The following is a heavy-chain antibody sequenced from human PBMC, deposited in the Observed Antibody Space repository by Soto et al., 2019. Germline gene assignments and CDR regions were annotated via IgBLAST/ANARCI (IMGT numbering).Heavy chain of an antibody. D-gene: IGHD5-12*01. CDR1: GFTFSSYG. CDR2: ISYDGSNK. CDR3: AKDSKRRDGYTIGDYAFDI. J-gene: IGHJ3*02. Sequence: PGGSLRLSCAASGFTFSSYGMHWVRQAPGKGLEWVAVISYDGSNKYYADSVKGRFTISRDNSKNTLYLQMNSLRAEDTAVYYCAKDSKRRDGYTIGDYAFDIWGQGTMVTVSS. V-gene: IGHV3-30*18.